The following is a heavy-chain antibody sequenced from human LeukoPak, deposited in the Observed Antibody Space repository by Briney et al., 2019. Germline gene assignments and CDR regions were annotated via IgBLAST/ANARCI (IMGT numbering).Heavy chain of an antibody. CDR3: ARLRGQSYGYADY. Sequence: GGSLRLSCAASGFTFSSYSMNWVRQPPGKGLEWVSYISTSGSITDYADSVKGRFTISRDNAKNSLYLQMNSLRAEDTAVYYCARLRGQSYGYADYWGQGTLVTVSS. CDR1: GFTFSSYS. CDR2: ISTSGSIT. J-gene: IGHJ4*02. V-gene: IGHV3-48*04. D-gene: IGHD5-18*01.